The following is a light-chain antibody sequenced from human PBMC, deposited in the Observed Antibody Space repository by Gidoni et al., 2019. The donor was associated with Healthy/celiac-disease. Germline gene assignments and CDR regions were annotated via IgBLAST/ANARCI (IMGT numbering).Light chain of an antibody. Sequence: DIQMTQSPSSLSASVGDRVTITCQASQDISNYLNWYQQKPGKAPKLLIYDASKLETGVPSRFSGSGSGTDFTFTISSLQPEDIATYDCQQYDNLPLTFGGGPRWRSN. CDR2: DAS. CDR3: QQYDNLPLT. J-gene: IGKJ4*01. CDR1: QDISNY. V-gene: IGKV1-33*01.